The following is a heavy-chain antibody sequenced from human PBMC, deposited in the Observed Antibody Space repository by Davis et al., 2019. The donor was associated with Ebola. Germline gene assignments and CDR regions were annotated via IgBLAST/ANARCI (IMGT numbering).Heavy chain of an antibody. D-gene: IGHD2-15*01. CDR3: ARYCSGGSCYDPYAFDI. CDR2: IKQDESEK. V-gene: IGHV3-7*03. CDR1: GFTFSSSA. J-gene: IGHJ3*02. Sequence: GESLKISCAASGFTFSSSAMNWVRQAPRKGLEWVANIKQDESEKYYVDSVKGRFSISRDNAMNSLYLQLNSLRSEDTAVYYCARYCSGGSCYDPYAFDIWGQGTMVTVSS.